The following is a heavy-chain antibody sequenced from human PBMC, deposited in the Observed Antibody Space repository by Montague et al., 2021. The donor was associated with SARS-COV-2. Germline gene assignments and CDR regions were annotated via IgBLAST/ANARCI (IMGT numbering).Heavy chain of an antibody. Sequence: SETLSLTCTVSGGSISSSSYYWGWISQPPGKGLEWIGSMYYSGXTXYXXXXKXRATISVDTSKNQFSLKLSSVTAADTAVYYCARDLWVWLSVEGSFDSWGQGTLVTVSS. CDR2: MYYSGXT. CDR3: ARDLWVWLSVEGSFDS. J-gene: IGHJ4*02. D-gene: IGHD5-12*01. CDR1: GGSISSSSYY. V-gene: IGHV4-39*07.